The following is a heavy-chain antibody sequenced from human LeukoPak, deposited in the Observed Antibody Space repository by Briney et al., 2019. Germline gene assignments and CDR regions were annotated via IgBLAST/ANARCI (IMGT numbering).Heavy chain of an antibody. CDR2: ISDNGYDT. D-gene: IGHD1-26*01. CDR3: ARDPYSGSYGNYYYYFMDV. J-gene: IGHJ6*03. V-gene: IGHV3-23*01. CDR1: GFIFSDYG. Sequence: PGGSLRLSCAASGFIFSDYGMSWVRQAPGKGLEWVSAISDNGYDTFYADSVKGRFTISRDNSKNAVYLQMNSLRAEDTAVYYCARDPYSGSYGNYYYYFMDVWGKGTTVTISS.